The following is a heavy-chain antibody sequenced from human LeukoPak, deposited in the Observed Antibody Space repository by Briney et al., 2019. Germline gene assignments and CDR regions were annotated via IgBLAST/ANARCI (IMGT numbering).Heavy chain of an antibody. CDR1: DGSISGYY. CDR3: ARDSPAGYTHEHYWYYMDV. Sequence: PSETLSLTCTVSDGSISGYYWTWIRQPAGKRLEYIGRMYFTGDTNFNPSLRSRVTMSVDTSKNEFSLKMTSVTAADTAVYYCARDSPAGYTHEHYWYYMDVWGHGITVTVSS. D-gene: IGHD5-18*01. CDR2: MYFTGDT. V-gene: IGHV4-4*07. J-gene: IGHJ6*03.